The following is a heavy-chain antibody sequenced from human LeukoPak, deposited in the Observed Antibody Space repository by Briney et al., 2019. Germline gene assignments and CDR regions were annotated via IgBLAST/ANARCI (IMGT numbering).Heavy chain of an antibody. CDR3: ARVRFIAAAATNWFDP. CDR1: GGSISSSSYY. J-gene: IGHJ5*02. Sequence: PSETLSLTCTVSGGSISSSSYYWGWIRQPPGKGLEWIGSIYYSGSTYYDPSLKSRVTISVDTSKNQFSLKLSSVTAADTAVYYCARVRFIAAAATNWFDPWGQGTLVTVSS. V-gene: IGHV4-39*07. CDR2: IYYSGST. D-gene: IGHD6-13*01.